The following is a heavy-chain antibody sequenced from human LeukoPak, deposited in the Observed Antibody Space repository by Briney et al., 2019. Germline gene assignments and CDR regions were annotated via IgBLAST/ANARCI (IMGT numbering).Heavy chain of an antibody. D-gene: IGHD3-22*01. Sequence: GGSLRLSRAASGFTFSNYWMHWVRQAPGKGLEWVANIKQDGSEKYYVDSVKGRFTISRDNAKNSLYLQMNSLRAEDTAVYSCVRDGDTSGYTNWGQGTLVTVSS. J-gene: IGHJ4*02. V-gene: IGHV3-7*01. CDR3: VRDGDTSGYTN. CDR2: IKQDGSEK. CDR1: GFTFSNYW.